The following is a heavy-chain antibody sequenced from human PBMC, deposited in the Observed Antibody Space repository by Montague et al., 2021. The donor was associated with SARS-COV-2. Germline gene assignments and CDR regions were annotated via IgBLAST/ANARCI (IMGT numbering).Heavy chain of an antibody. CDR3: ARSHDYRGNDYFDS. CDR2: ITHGGST. J-gene: IGHJ4*02. Sequence: SETLSLTCAVYGGSFSDYHWSWIRQPPGQGLEWVGEITHGGSTSYSPALKSRLTISLDTSKNQFSLKLDSVTAADTATYYCARSHDYRGNDYFDSWGQGAPVIVSS. V-gene: IGHV4-34*01. D-gene: IGHD4-23*01. CDR1: GGSFSDYH.